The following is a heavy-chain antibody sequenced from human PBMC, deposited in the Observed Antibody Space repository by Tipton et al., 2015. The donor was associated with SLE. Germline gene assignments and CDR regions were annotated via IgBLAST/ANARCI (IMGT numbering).Heavy chain of an antibody. CDR3: ASTPSIVGAPGDLNH. Sequence: TLSLTCTVSGGSISSSSYYWGWIRQPPGKGLEWIGSIYYSGSTYYNPSLKSRVTISVDTSKNQFSLKLSSVTAADTAVYYCASTPSIVGAPGDLNHWGQGTLVTVSS. D-gene: IGHD1-26*01. CDR2: IYYSGST. V-gene: IGHV4-39*07. J-gene: IGHJ5*02. CDR1: GGSISSSSYY.